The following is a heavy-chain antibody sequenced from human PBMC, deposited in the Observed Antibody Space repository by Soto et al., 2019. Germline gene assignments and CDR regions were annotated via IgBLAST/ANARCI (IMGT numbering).Heavy chain of an antibody. V-gene: IGHV3-23*01. CDR3: AKDPPLTGSYYGGFNY. D-gene: IGHD1-26*01. Sequence: GGSLRLSCAASGFTFSSYAMSWVRQAPGKGLEWVSAISGSGGSTYYADSVKGRFTISRDNSKNTLYLQMNSLRAEDTAVYYCAKDPPLTGSYYGGFNYWGQGTLVTVSS. CDR1: GFTFSSYA. J-gene: IGHJ4*02. CDR2: ISGSGGST.